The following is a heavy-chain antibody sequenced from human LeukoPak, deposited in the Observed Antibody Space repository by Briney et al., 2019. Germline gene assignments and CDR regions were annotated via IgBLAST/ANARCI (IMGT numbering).Heavy chain of an antibody. CDR1: GFIFSDYY. CDR2: ISGSGSTI. V-gene: IGHV3-11*01. CDR3: GRDFGLSGTKRSFDI. J-gene: IGHJ3*02. Sequence: PGGSLRLSCAASGFIFSDYYMGWIRQAPGKGLEWVSYISGSGSTIFYAVSVKGRFTISRDNAKNSMHLQMNSLRAEDTAVYYCGRDFGLSGTKRSFDIWGQGTMVTVSS. D-gene: IGHD1-7*01.